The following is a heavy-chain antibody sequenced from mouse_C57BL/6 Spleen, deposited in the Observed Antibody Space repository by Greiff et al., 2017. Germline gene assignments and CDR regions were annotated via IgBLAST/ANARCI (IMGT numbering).Heavy chain of an antibody. Sequence: VQLQQSGPELVKPGASVKISCKASGYAFSSSWMNWVKQRPGKGLEWIGRIYPGDGDTNYNGKFKGKATLTVDKSSSTAYMQLSSLTSEDSAVYFCAREDGPAWFAYWGQGTLVTVSA. V-gene: IGHV1-82*01. CDR2: IYPGDGDT. CDR3: AREDGPAWFAY. J-gene: IGHJ3*01. D-gene: IGHD1-1*01. CDR1: GYAFSSSW.